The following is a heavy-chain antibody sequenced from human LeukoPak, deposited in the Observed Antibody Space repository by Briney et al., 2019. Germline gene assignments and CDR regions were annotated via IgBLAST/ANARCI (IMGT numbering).Heavy chain of an antibody. CDR3: AGIHYYGSGSYFPNSGFDY. Sequence: GGSLRLSCAASGFTVSSNYMSWVRQAPGKGLEWVSVIYSGGSTYYADSVKGRFTISRDNSKNTLYLQMNSLRAEDTAVYYCAGIHYYGSGSYFPNSGFDYWGQGTLVTVSS. D-gene: IGHD3-10*01. J-gene: IGHJ4*02. CDR1: GFTVSSNY. CDR2: IYSGGST. V-gene: IGHV3-66*01.